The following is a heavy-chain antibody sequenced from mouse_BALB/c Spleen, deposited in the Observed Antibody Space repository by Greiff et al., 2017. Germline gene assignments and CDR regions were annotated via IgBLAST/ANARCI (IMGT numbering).Heavy chain of an antibody. D-gene: IGHD2-14*01. CDR3: ARGYRYDAWFAY. CDR1: GFTFSDYY. J-gene: IGHJ3*01. V-gene: IGHV5-4*02. Sequence: EVKVVESGGGLVKPGGSLKLSCAASGFTFSDYYMYWVRQTPEKRLEWVATISDGGSYTYYPDSVKGRFTISRDNAKNNLYLQMSSLKSEDTAMYYCARGYRYDAWFAYWGQGTLVTVSA. CDR2: ISDGGSYT.